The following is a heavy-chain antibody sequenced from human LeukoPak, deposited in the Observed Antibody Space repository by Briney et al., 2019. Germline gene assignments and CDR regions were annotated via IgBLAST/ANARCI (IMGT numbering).Heavy chain of an antibody. CDR3: ARAYSPVSNGSHSLFDP. D-gene: IGHD1-26*01. CDR1: GESFSGYY. CDR2: INHSGST. V-gene: IGHV4-34*01. J-gene: IGHJ5*02. Sequence: PSETLSLTCAVYGESFSGYYWSWIRQPPGKGLEWIGEINHSGSTSYNPSLKSRVTISEDTSKNQFSLNANSVTAADTAIYYCARAYSPVSNGSHSLFDPWGQGTLVTVSS.